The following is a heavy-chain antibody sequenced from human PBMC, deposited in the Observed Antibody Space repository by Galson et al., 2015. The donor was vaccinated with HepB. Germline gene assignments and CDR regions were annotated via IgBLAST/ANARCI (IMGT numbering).Heavy chain of an antibody. CDR3: ATCPFTEYYGSGTCLKS. D-gene: IGHD3-10*01. V-gene: IGHV3-48*02. CDR1: GYTFSTYS. CDR2: ISSSGNTL. J-gene: IGHJ5*02. Sequence: SLRLSCAASGYTFSTYSMYWVRQAPGKGLEWVSYISSSGNTLYYADSAKGRFTISRDNAKDSLYLQLDSLRDEDTAMYYCATCPFTEYYGSGTCLKSWGQGILVTVSS.